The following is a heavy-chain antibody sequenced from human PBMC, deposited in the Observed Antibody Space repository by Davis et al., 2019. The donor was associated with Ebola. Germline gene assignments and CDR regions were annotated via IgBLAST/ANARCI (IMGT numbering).Heavy chain of an antibody. CDR3: TRSEYSSSGRDY. CDR2: IRSKANSYAT. D-gene: IGHD6-6*01. CDR1: GFTFSGSA. Sequence: PGGSLRLSCAASGFTFSGSAMHWVRQASGKGLEWVGRIRSKANSYATAYAASVKGRFTISRDDSKNTAYLQMNSLKTEETAVYYCTRSEYSSSGRDYWGQGTLVTVSS. J-gene: IGHJ4*02. V-gene: IGHV3-73*01.